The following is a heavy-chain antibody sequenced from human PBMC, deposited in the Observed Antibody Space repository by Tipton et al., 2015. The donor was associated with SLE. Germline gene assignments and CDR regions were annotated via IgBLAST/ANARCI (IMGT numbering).Heavy chain of an antibody. CDR2: INHSGST. CDR1: GGSFSGYY. J-gene: IGHJ3*02. CDR3: ARENSSSWFDAFDI. Sequence: TLSLTCAVYGGSFSGYYWSWIRQPPGKGLEWIGGINHSGSTNYNPSLKSRVTISVDTSKNQFSLKLSSVTAADTAVYYCARENSSSWFDAFDIWGQGTMVTVSS. D-gene: IGHD6-13*01. V-gene: IGHV4-34*01.